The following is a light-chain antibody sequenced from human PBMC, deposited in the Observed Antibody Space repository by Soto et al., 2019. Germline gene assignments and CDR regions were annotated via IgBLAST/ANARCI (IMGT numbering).Light chain of an antibody. CDR1: QDIGNY. J-gene: IGKJ5*01. CDR3: QQYYNVPIT. CDR2: DAS. Sequence: DIQMTQSPSSLSASVGDRVTITCQASQDIGNYLNWYQQRPGKAPKLLIPDASSLDTGVPSRFSGSGSGTDFTFTISSLQSEDIATYYCQQYYNVPITFGQGTRLEIK. V-gene: IGKV1-33*01.